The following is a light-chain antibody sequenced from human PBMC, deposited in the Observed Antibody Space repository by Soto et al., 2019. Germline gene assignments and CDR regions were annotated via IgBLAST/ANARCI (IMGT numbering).Light chain of an antibody. J-gene: IGLJ2*01. Sequence: QSVLTQPASVSGSPGQSITISCTGTSSDVGSYNLVSWYQQHPGKAPKLMIYEGSKRPSGVSNRFSGSKSGNTVSLTISGLQAEDEADYYCCSYAGSSTWVFGGGTQLTVL. CDR3: CSYAGSSTWV. V-gene: IGLV2-23*01. CDR1: SSDVGSYNL. CDR2: EGS.